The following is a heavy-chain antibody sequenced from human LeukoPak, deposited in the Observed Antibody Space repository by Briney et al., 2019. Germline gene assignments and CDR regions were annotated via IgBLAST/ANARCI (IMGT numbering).Heavy chain of an antibody. Sequence: ASVTVSCKASGYTFTGYYMHWVRPAPGQGLEWMGWINPNSGGTNYAQKFQGRVTMTRDTSISTAYMELSRLRSDDTDVYYCAKGDQLLRYFDGLLSDYWGQGTLVTVSS. D-gene: IGHD3-9*01. CDR3: AKGDQLLRYFDGLLSDY. CDR2: INPNSGGT. J-gene: IGHJ4*02. CDR1: GYTFTGYY. V-gene: IGHV1-2*02.